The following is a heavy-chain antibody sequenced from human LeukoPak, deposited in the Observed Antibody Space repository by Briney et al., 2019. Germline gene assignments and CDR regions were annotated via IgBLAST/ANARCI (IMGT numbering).Heavy chain of an antibody. J-gene: IGHJ4*02. D-gene: IGHD1-26*01. CDR2: ISYAGSNK. Sequence: AGGSLRLSCAASGFTFSSYGMHWVRQAPGKGLEWVAVISYAGSNKDYADSVKGRFTISRDNSKNTLYLQMNSLRAEDTAVYYCARRGATRTVDYWGQGTLVTVSS. CDR3: ARRGATRTVDY. CDR1: GFTFSSYG. V-gene: IGHV3-30*03.